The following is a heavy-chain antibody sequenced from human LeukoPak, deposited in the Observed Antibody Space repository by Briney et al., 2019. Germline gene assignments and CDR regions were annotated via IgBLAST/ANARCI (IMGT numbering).Heavy chain of an antibody. CDR2: IRYDGSNE. CDR3: ARSRYNLDY. CDR1: GFTFSSYD. J-gene: IGHJ4*02. V-gene: IGHV3-33*01. Sequence: GGSLRLSCAASGFTFSSYDMHWVRQAPGKGPEWVAIIRYDGSNENYAEFVKGRFTISRDNSKKTLYLQMNSLRAEDTAMYYCARSRYNLDYWGQGTLVTVSS. D-gene: IGHD5-24*01.